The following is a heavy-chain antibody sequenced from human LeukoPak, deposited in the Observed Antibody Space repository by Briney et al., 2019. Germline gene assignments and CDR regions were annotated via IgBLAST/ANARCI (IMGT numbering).Heavy chain of an antibody. CDR3: ARESIAVAGEKEPDGEIHGDAFDI. CDR1: GFTFSSYA. V-gene: IGHV3-30-3*01. J-gene: IGHJ3*02. D-gene: IGHD6-19*01. Sequence: PGRSLRLSCAASGFTFSSYAMHWVRQAPGKGLEWVAVISYDGSNKYYADSVKGRFTISRDNSKNTLYLQMNSLRAEDTAVYYCARESIAVAGEKEPDGEIHGDAFDIWGQGTMVTVSS. CDR2: ISYDGSNK.